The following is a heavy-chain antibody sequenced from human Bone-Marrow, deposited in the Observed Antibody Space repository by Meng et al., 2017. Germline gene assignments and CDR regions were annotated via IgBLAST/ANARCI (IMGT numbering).Heavy chain of an antibody. Sequence: ASVKVSCKASGYTFSNYDINWVRQATGQGLEWMGWMNPNSGNTGYAQKFQDRVTLTRNTSINTAYMELSSLRSEDTAVYYCARDEDISAAGKLFGDYWGQGTLVTVSS. CDR2: MNPNSGNT. D-gene: IGHD6-13*01. J-gene: IGHJ4*02. CDR3: ARDEDISAAGKLFGDY. CDR1: GYTFSNYD. V-gene: IGHV1-8*03.